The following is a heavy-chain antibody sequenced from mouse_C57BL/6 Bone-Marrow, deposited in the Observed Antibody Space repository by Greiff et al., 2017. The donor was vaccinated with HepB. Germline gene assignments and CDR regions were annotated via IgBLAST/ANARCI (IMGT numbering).Heavy chain of an antibody. D-gene: IGHD1-1*02. Sequence: QVQLKESGPGRGAPSQSLASTGTVAGFSVTSYGVDGVSKSPGKGLEWLGVIWGVGSTNYNSALKSRLSISKDNSKSQVFLKMNSLQTDDTAMYYCASHYGGPYYFDYWGQGTTLTVSS. V-gene: IGHV2-6*01. J-gene: IGHJ2*01. CDR2: IWGVGST. CDR1: GFSVTSYG. CDR3: ASHYGGPYYFDY.